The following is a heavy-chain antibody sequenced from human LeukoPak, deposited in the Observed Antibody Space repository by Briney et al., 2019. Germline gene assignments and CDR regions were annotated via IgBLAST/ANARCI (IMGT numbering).Heavy chain of an antibody. CDR2: IRYDGSNK. V-gene: IGHV3-30*02. CDR1: GFTFSSYG. D-gene: IGHD6-13*01. J-gene: IGHJ1*01. CDR3: AKDAGYSSSWSPFQH. Sequence: GGSLRLSRAASGFTFSSYGMHWVRQAPGKGLEWVAFIRYDGSNKYYADSVKGRFTISRDNSKNTLYLQMNSLRAEDTAVYYCAKDAGYSSSWSPFQHWGQGTLVTVSS.